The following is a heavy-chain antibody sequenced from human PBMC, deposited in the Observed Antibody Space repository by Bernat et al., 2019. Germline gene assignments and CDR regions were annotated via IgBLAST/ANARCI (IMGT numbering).Heavy chain of an antibody. CDR1: GASISSSTYY. CDR2: ISYSGNT. CDR3: AGGYTSGWHIDS. J-gene: IGHJ4*02. V-gene: IGHV4-39*01. D-gene: IGHD6-19*01. Sequence: QVQLQQSGPGLVKPSETLSLTCTVSGASISSSTYYWGWIRQPPGKGLEWVGSISYSGNTYYNSSLKSRVTISEDTSKNQFSLKLTSVTAADTALYYCAGGYTSGWHIDSWGQGTLGTVSS.